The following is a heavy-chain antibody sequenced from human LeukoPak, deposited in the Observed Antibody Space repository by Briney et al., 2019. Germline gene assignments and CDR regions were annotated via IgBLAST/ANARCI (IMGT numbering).Heavy chain of an antibody. CDR1: GGSISSGSYY. J-gene: IGHJ4*02. CDR2: IYTSGST. Sequence: PSQTLSLTCTVSGGSISSGSYYWSWIRQPAGKGLEWIGRIYTSGSTNYNPSLKSRVTISYTSKNQFSLKLNSVTAADTAVYYCARGRLARSPYFDYWGQGTLVTVSS. CDR3: ARGRLARSPYFDY. V-gene: IGHV4-61*02. D-gene: IGHD6-19*01.